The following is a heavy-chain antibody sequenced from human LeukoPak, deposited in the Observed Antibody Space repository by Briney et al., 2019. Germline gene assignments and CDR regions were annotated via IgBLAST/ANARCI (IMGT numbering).Heavy chain of an antibody. CDR2: ISGSGGST. CDR3: AKDPPSTGSYFDY. V-gene: IGHV3-23*01. Sequence: QAGGCMRLSCAASGCTFSAYAMSWVRQAPGKGLEWVSAISGSGGSTYYADSVKGRFTISRDNSKGTLYLQMNSLRAEDTAVYYCAKDPPSTGSYFDYWGQGTLVTVSS. D-gene: IGHD1-1*01. J-gene: IGHJ4*02. CDR1: GCTFSAYA.